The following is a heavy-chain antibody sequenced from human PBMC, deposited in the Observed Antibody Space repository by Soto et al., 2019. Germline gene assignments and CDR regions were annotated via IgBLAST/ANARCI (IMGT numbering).Heavy chain of an antibody. CDR2: ITGDGTNT. D-gene: IGHD4-17*01. CDR3: VRSDGDPPG. Sequence: EVQLVESGGGVVQPGGSLRLSCAGSGFTFSSDWMHWVRQAPGKGLVWVTRITGDGTNTDYADSVKGRFTISRDNPKNTLYLQMNSLRAEDAAVYYCVRSDGDPPGWGQGTLVTFSS. J-gene: IGHJ4*02. CDR1: GFTFSSDW. V-gene: IGHV3-74*02.